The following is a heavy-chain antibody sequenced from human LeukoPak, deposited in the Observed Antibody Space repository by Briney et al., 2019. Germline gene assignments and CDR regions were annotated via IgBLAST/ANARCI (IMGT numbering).Heavy chain of an antibody. Sequence: SQTLSLTCAISGDSVSSNSAAWNWIRQSPSRGLEWLGRTYYRSKWYNDYAVSVKSRITINPDTSKNQFSLQLNSVTPEDTAVYYCARVTYSGSYFHSYYYYYMDVWGKGTTVTVSS. CDR1: GDSVSSNSAA. CDR3: ARVTYSGSYFHSYYYYYMDV. V-gene: IGHV6-1*01. CDR2: TYYRSKWYN. J-gene: IGHJ6*03. D-gene: IGHD1-26*01.